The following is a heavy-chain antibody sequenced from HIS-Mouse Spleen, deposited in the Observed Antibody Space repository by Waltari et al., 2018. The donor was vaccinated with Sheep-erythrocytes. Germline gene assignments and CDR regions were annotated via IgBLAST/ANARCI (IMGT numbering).Heavy chain of an antibody. CDR3: AKEGLMRKGGMDV. CDR2: ISYDGSNK. CDR1: GFPFSSYG. Sequence: QVQLVESGGGVVQPGRSLRLSGAASGFPFSSYGLHWGRKAPGKGLEWVAVISYDGSNKYYADSVKGRFTISRDNSKNTLYLQMNSLRAEDTAVYYCAKEGLMRKGGMDVWGQGTTVTVSS. J-gene: IGHJ6*02. V-gene: IGHV3-30*18. D-gene: IGHD3-16*01.